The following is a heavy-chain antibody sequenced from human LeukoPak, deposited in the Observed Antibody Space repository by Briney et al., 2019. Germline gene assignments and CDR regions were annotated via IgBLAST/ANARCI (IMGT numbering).Heavy chain of an antibody. CDR3: TRDQTPYY. J-gene: IGHJ4*02. CDR1: GFTFSSYS. CDR2: ISSSSSTI. V-gene: IGHV3-48*01. Sequence: PGGSLRLSCAASGFTFSSYSMNWVRQAPGKGLEWVSYISSSSSTIYYADSVKGRFTISRDNATNSLYLQMNSLKTEDTAVYYCTRDQTPYYWGQGTLVTVSS.